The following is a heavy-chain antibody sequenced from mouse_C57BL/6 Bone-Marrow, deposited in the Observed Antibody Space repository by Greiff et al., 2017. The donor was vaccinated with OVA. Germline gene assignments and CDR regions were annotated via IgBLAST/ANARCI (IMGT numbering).Heavy chain of an antibody. Sequence: EVKVEESGGGLVKPGGSLKLSCAASGFTFSSYAMSWVRQTPDKRLEWVATISDGGSYTYYPDNVKGRFTISRDNAKNNLYLQMSHLKSEDTAMYYCARDGMIWGAMDYWGQGTSVTVSS. J-gene: IGHJ4*01. D-gene: IGHD2-4*01. CDR1: GFTFSSYA. V-gene: IGHV5-4*01. CDR2: ISDGGSYT. CDR3: ARDGMIWGAMDY.